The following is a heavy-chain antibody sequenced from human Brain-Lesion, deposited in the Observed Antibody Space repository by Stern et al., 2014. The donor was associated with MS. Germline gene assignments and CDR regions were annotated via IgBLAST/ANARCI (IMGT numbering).Heavy chain of an antibody. V-gene: IGHV3-74*02. CDR2: VNNDGRRT. J-gene: IGHJ5*01. CDR3: ARGERWFDS. CDR1: GFTFSNYW. Sequence: EVQLVESGGGLVQPGGSLSLSCAASGFTFSNYWMHWVRQAPVQGLVWVSRVNNDGRRTSYADSVKGRFTMSRDNAKNTLYLQMNSLRVEDTAIYYCARGERWFDSWGQGTLVTVSS. D-gene: IGHD3-10*01.